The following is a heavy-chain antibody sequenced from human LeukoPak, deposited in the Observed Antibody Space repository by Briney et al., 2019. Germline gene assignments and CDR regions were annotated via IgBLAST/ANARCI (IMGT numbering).Heavy chain of an antibody. V-gene: IGHV3-74*01. D-gene: IGHD3-3*01. CDR3: ARGPLGDFWSGEIDY. CDR2: INTDGSST. J-gene: IGHJ4*02. CDR1: GFTFSSYW. Sequence: GGSLRLSCAASGFTFSSYWMHWVRQAPGKGLVWVSRINTDGSSTSYGDSVKGRFTISRDNAKNTLYLQMNSLRAEDTAVYYCARGPLGDFWSGEIDYWGQGTLVTVSS.